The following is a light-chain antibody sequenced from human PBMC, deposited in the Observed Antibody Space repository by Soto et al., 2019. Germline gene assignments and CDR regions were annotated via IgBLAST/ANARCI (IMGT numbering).Light chain of an antibody. CDR1: QSISSY. CDR3: QQSYSTPWT. Sequence: DIQMTQSPSSLSASVGDRVTITCRASQSISSYLNWYQQKPGKAPKLLIYAASSLQSGVPSSFSGSGSGTDFTLTISSLQPEDFETYYCQQSYSTPWTFGLGTKVDIX. CDR2: AAS. V-gene: IGKV1-39*01. J-gene: IGKJ1*01.